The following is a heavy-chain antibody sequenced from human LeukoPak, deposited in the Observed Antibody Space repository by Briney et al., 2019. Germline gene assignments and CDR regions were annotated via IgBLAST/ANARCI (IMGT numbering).Heavy chain of an antibody. V-gene: IGHV1-69*13. CDR2: IIPIFGTA. CDR3: ARDAGPMVRGVTDYYYGMDV. D-gene: IGHD3-10*01. J-gene: IGHJ6*02. Sequence: RASVKVSCKASGGTFSSYAISWVRQAPGQGLEWMGGIIPIFGTANYAQKFQGRVTITADESTSTAYMELSSLRSEDTAVYYCARDAGPMVRGVTDYYYGMDVWGQGTTVTVSS. CDR1: GGTFSSYA.